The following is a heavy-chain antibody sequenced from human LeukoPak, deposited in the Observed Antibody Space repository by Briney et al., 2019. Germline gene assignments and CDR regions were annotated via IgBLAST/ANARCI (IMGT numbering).Heavy chain of an antibody. CDR1: GGSIDSGDDY. CDR2: IYRTGST. D-gene: IGHD3-10*01. Sequence: SETLSLTCTVSGGSIDSGDDYWSWMRQPAGKGLEFIGRIYRTGSTTSNPSLQDRLTISIDTSKNQFSLQLTSVTAADTADYYCARGYYAPPVGYYYMDLWGRGTTVTVSS. V-gene: IGHV4-61*02. CDR3: ARGYYAPPVGYYYMDL. J-gene: IGHJ6*03.